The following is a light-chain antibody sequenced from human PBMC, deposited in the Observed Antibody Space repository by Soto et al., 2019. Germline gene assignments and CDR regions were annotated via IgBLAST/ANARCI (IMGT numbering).Light chain of an antibody. CDR2: AAS. J-gene: IGKJ1*01. CDR1: QGISSW. V-gene: IGKV1-12*02. Sequence: DIQMTQSPSSVSASVGDRVTITCRASQGISSWLAWYQQKPGKAPKLLIYAASSLQSGVXXXXXXXXXXXXXXXTISSLQPEDFATYYCQQANSFPWTFGQGTKVEIK. CDR3: QQANSFPWT.